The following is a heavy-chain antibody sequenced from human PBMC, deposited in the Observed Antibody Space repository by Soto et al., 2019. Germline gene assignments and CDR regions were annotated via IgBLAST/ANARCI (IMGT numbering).Heavy chain of an antibody. J-gene: IGHJ4*01. CDR1: GLTFKSYA. D-gene: IGHD3-22*01. V-gene: IGHV3-23*01. CDR2: ISGSGGST. CDR3: AKASYYYDSSGYPRDFDY. Sequence: GGSLELGCAASGLTFKSYAVSWVRKAPGKGLEWVSAISGSGGSTYYADSVKGRFTISRDNSKNTLYLQMNSLRAEDTAVYYCAKASYYYDSSGYPRDFDYWGQGPLVTVSS.